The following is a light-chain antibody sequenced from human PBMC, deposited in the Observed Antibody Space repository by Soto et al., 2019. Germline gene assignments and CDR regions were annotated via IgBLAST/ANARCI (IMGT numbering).Light chain of an antibody. Sequence: DIQMTQSPSSLSASVGDRVTLTCRASQSIGNYLNWYQQKPGKVPKLLIYAASSLQSGVPSRFTGSGSGTDFTLTISSLQSEDFATYYCQQSYSTPFTFGPGTKVDIK. CDR2: AAS. CDR3: QQSYSTPFT. J-gene: IGKJ3*01. V-gene: IGKV1-39*01. CDR1: QSIGNY.